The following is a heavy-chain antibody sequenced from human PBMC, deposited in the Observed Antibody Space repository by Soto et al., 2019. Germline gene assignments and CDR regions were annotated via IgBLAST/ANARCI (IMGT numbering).Heavy chain of an antibody. J-gene: IGHJ4*02. Sequence: QVQLVQSGAEVKKPGSSVKVSCKASGGTFSSYTISWVRQAPGQGLEWMGRIIPILGIANYAQKFQGRVTITAEKSTSTAYIELSSLRSEDTDVYYCARERGYSYGPFDYWGQGTLVTVSS. CDR3: ARERGYSYGPFDY. CDR1: GGTFSSYT. V-gene: IGHV1-69*08. CDR2: IIPILGIA. D-gene: IGHD5-18*01.